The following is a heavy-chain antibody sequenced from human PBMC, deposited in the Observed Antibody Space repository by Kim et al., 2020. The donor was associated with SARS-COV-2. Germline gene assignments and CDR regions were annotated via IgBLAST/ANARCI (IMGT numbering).Heavy chain of an antibody. CDR1: GFTFSSYA. J-gene: IGHJ5*02. CDR2: ISYDGSNK. V-gene: IGHV3-30-3*01. Sequence: GSLRLSCAASGFTFSSYAMHWVRQAPGKGLEWVAVISYDGSNKYYADSVKGRFTISRDNSKNTLYLQMNSLRAEDTAVYYCAKGIRYFDWLERWGQGTLVTVSS. CDR3: AKGIRYFDWLER. D-gene: IGHD3-9*01.